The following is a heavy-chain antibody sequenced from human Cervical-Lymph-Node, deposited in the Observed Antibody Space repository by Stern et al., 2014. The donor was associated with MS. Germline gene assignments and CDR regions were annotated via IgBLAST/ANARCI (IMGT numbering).Heavy chain of an antibody. V-gene: IGHV3-11*01. D-gene: IGHD3-3*01. Sequence: QVQLVQSGGGLVKPGGSLRLSCAASGFTFRDYYMSWIRQAPGKGLEWVSYISSSGSSRFYADSVKGRFTISRDSARNSLYLQMNSLRADDTAVYFCARKGVLIMDYYGLDVWGQGTTVTVSS. CDR3: ARKGVLIMDYYGLDV. J-gene: IGHJ6*02. CDR1: GFTFRDYY. CDR2: ISSSGSSR.